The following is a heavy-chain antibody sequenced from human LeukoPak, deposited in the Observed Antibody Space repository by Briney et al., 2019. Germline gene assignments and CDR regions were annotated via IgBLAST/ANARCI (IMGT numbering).Heavy chain of an antibody. J-gene: IGHJ4*02. D-gene: IGHD3-22*01. Sequence: PGGSLRLSCVASGFTFNSNWMSWVRQAPGKGLEWVANIKQDGSEKYYVDSVKGRFTISRDNAKNSVSLQMNSLRVEDTAVYYCARDKYYDRYFDSWGQGTPVTVSS. V-gene: IGHV3-7*01. CDR3: ARDKYYDRYFDS. CDR1: GFTFNSNW. CDR2: IKQDGSEK.